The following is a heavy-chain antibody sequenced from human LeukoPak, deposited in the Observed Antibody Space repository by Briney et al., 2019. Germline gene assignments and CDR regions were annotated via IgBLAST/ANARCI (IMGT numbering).Heavy chain of an antibody. D-gene: IGHD3-10*01. CDR3: ASGSVSKGAWFGKLWNWFDP. Sequence: SESLSLTCTVSGYSIRSGYYWNWIRQHPGKGLEWIGYIYYSGSTYYNPSLKSRVTISVDTSKNQFSLKLSSVTAADTAVYYCASGSVSKGAWFGKLWNWFDPWGQGTLVTVSS. CDR2: IYYSGST. V-gene: IGHV4-31*03. J-gene: IGHJ5*02. CDR1: GYSIRSGYY.